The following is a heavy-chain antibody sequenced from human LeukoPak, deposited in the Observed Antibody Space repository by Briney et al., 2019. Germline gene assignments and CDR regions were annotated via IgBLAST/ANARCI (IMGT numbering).Heavy chain of an antibody. CDR1: GYTFTSYG. D-gene: IGHD1-26*01. Sequence: GASVKVSCKASGYTFTSYGISWVRQAPGQGLEWMGWISAYNGNTNYAQKLQGRVTMTTDTSTSTAYMELRSLRSDDTAVYYCARGIKRMGELLPYYFDYWGQGTLVTVSS. J-gene: IGHJ4*02. CDR3: ARGIKRMGELLPYYFDY. CDR2: ISAYNGNT. V-gene: IGHV1-18*01.